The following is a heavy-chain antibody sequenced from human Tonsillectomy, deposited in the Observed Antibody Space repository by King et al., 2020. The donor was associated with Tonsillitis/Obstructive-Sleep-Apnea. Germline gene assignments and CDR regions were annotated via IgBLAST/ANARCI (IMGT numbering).Heavy chain of an antibody. CDR3: ARLLDCSGGSCYSGWFDP. D-gene: IGHD2-15*01. V-gene: IGHV4-4*02. CDR2: IYHSGST. J-gene: IGHJ5*02. Sequence: VQLQESGPGLVKPSGTLSLTCAVSGGSISSSNWWSWVRQPPGKGLEWIGEIYHSGSTNYNPSLKSRVTISVDKSKNQFSLKLSSVTAADTAVYYCARLLDCSGGSCYSGWFDPWGQGTLVTVSS. CDR1: GGSISSSNW.